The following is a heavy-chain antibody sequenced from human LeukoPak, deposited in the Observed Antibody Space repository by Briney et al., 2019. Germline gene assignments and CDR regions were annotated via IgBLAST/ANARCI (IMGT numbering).Heavy chain of an antibody. CDR1: VFTFSSFS. CDR3: ARVIGSYGDSAY. CDR2: ISSSSSST. J-gene: IGHJ4*02. Sequence: GGSLRLSCAASVFTFSSFSMNWVRQAPGKGLEWISYISSSSSSTYYADSVKGRFTISRDNAKNSLYLQMNSLRAEDTAVYYCARVIGSYGDSAYWGQGTLVTVSS. V-gene: IGHV3-48*04. D-gene: IGHD4-17*01.